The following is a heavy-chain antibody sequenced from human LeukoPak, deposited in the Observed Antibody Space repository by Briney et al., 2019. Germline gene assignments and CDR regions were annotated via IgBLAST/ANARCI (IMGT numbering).Heavy chain of an antibody. CDR2: IYSSGTT. J-gene: IGHJ6*02. Sequence: SETLSLTCTVSGGSISGYFWSWIRQPPGKGLEWIGYIYSSGTTTSNPSLRSRVTISVDSSRNQFSLRLTSVTAADTAVYYCARDTGYSKPPHFYYGMDVWGQGTTVTVSS. CDR1: GGSISGYF. V-gene: IGHV4-59*01. D-gene: IGHD4-11*01. CDR3: ARDTGYSKPPHFYYGMDV.